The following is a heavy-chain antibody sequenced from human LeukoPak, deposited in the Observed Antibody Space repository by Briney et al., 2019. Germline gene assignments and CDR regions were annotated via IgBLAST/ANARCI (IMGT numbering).Heavy chain of an antibody. D-gene: IGHD3-16*02. Sequence: SETLSLTCTVSGGSISSYYWSWIRQPPGKGLEWIGYIYYSGSTNCNPSLKSRVTISVDTSKNQFSLKLSSVTAADTAVYYCARGVVWGSYRYTPSNWFDPWGQGTLVTVSS. CDR3: ARGVVWGSYRYTPSNWFDP. J-gene: IGHJ5*02. CDR1: GGSISSYY. V-gene: IGHV4-59*01. CDR2: IYYSGST.